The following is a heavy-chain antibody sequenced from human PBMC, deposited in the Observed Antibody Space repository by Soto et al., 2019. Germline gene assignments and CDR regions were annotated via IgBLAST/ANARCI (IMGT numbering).Heavy chain of an antibody. D-gene: IGHD2-15*01. V-gene: IGHV4-34*01. CDR3: ATMGTPATGLYYFDY. Sequence: SETLSLTCAVYGGSFSGYYWTWIRQPPGTGLEWIGEINYSGSTNYNPSLKSRVTISVDTSKNQFSLNLSFVTAADTAVYYCATMGTPATGLYYFDYWGQGTLVTVSS. J-gene: IGHJ4*02. CDR2: INYSGST. CDR1: GGSFSGYY.